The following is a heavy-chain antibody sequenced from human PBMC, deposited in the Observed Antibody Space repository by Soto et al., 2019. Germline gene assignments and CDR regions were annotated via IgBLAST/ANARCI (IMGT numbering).Heavy chain of an antibody. Sequence: QVQLQESGPGLVKPSGTLSLTCAVSGGSISSSNWWSWVRQPPGKGLEWIGEIYHSGSTNYTPSLNSRXTIPVXXSETQFTLKLSSVPAADTAVYYCARCIAAVGPIDYWGQGTLVTVSS. J-gene: IGHJ4*02. D-gene: IGHD6-13*01. CDR3: ARCIAAVGPIDY. CDR1: GGSISSSNW. CDR2: IYHSGST. V-gene: IGHV4-4*02.